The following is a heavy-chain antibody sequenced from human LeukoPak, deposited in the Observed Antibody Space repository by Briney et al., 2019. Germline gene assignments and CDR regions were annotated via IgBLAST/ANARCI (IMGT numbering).Heavy chain of an antibody. CDR2: MNPNSNNT. CDR1: GYTFTSYD. J-gene: IGHJ5*02. Sequence: ASVKVSCKASGYTFTSYDINWVRQATGQGLEWMGWMNPNSNNTGYAQKFQGRVTMTRNTSISTAYVELSSLRSEDTAVYYCARDIDKITTVRGIIITRPFNWFDPWGQGTLVTVSS. D-gene: IGHD3-10*01. V-gene: IGHV1-8*01. CDR3: ARDIDKITTVRGIIITRPFNWFDP.